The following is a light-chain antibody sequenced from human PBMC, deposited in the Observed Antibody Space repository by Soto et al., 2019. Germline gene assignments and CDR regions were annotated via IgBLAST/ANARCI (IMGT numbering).Light chain of an antibody. CDR1: PSVSSIY. CDR3: QQYGSSSWA. J-gene: IGKJ1*01. V-gene: IGKV3-20*01. Sequence: EIVLTQSPGTLSLSPGERATLSCRASPSVSSIYLAWYQRNPGQAPSLLTYGASSRATGIPDRFSGSGSGTDFTLPISRLEPEDFAVYYCQQYGSSSWAFGRGTTVEIK. CDR2: GAS.